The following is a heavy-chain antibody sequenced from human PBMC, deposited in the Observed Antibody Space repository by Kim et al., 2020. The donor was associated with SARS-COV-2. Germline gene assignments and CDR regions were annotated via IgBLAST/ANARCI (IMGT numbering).Heavy chain of an antibody. CDR3: ARDSANYCSGGSCYYYYYGMDV. Sequence: ASVKVSCKASGYTFTSYGISWVRQAPGQGLEWMGWISAYNGNTNYAHKLQGRVTMTTDTSTSTAYMELRSLRSDDTAVYYCARDSANYCSGGSCYYYYYGMDVWGQGTTVTVSS. J-gene: IGHJ6*02. CDR1: GYTFTSYG. CDR2: ISAYNGNT. D-gene: IGHD2-15*01. V-gene: IGHV1-18*01.